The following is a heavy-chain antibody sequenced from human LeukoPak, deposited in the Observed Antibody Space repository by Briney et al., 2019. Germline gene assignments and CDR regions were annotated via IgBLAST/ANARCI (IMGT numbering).Heavy chain of an antibody. V-gene: IGHV4-59*08. CDR2: ISYIGST. Sequence: SETLSLTCTVSGASISSYYWSWIRQPPGKGLEWIGYISYIGSTNYNPSLKSRVTISVDTSKNQFSLKLSSVTAADTAVYYCARAVGVGRGTYFDLWGRGTLVTVSS. D-gene: IGHD1-1*01. J-gene: IGHJ2*01. CDR1: GASISSYY. CDR3: ARAVGVGRGTYFDL.